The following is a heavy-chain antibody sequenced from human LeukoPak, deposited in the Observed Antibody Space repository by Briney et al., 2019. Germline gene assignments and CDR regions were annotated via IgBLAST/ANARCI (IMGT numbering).Heavy chain of an antibody. CDR3: ARGASIAAAGPFDY. CDR2: ISAYNGNT. CDR1: GYTFTSYG. Sequence: ASVKVSCKASGYTFTSYGISWVRQAPGQGLEWMGWISAYNGNTNYAQKFQGRVTITADKSTSTAYMELSSLRSEDTAAYYCARGASIAAAGPFDYWGQGTLVTVSS. V-gene: IGHV1-18*01. J-gene: IGHJ4*02. D-gene: IGHD6-13*01.